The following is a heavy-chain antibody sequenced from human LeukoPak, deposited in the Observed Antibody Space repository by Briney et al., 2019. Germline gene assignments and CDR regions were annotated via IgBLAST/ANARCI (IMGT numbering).Heavy chain of an antibody. D-gene: IGHD3-10*01. CDR1: GGTFSSYA. Sequence: SVKVSCKASGGTFSSYAISWVRQAPGQGLEWMGGIIPIFGTANYAQKFQGRVTITADESTSTAYMELSSLRSGDTAVYYCARGPSFITMVRGVITARYYYYYGMDVWGQGTTVTVSS. CDR2: IIPIFGTA. CDR3: ARGPSFITMVRGVITARYYYYYGMDV. V-gene: IGHV1-69*13. J-gene: IGHJ6*02.